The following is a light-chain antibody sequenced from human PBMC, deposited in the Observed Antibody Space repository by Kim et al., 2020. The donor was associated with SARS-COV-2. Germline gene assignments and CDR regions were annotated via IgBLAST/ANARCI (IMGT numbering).Light chain of an antibody. Sequence: EIVMTQSPATLSGSPGERATLSCRASQSVRSNLAWYQQKPSQAPRLIIYAASTRATGIPARFSGSGSGTEFTLTISSLQSEDFAVYYCQQYTNWPPEYTFGQGTKLEI. V-gene: IGKV3-15*01. J-gene: IGKJ2*01. CDR2: AAS. CDR1: QSVRSN. CDR3: QQYTNWPPEYT.